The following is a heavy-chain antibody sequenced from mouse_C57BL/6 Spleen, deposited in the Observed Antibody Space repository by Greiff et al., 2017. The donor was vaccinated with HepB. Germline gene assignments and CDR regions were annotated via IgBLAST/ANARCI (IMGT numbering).Heavy chain of an antibody. J-gene: IGHJ3*01. Sequence: EVQLQQSGAELVRPGASVKLSCTASGFNIKDDYMHWVKQRPEQGLEWIGWIDPENGDTEYASKFQGKATITADTSSNTAYLQLSSLTSEDTAVYYCTSRGYSGRGFAYWGQGTLVTVSA. CDR1: GFNIKDDY. V-gene: IGHV14-4*01. CDR3: TSRGYSGRGFAY. CDR2: IDPENGDT. D-gene: IGHD1-1*01.